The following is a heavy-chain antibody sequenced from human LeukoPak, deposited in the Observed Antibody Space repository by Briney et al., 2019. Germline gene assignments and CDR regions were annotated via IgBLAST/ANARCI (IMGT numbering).Heavy chain of an antibody. V-gene: IGHV1-24*01. Sequence: DSVKVSCKVSGYTLTELSMHWVRQAPGKGLEWMGGFDPEDGETIYAKKLQGRVTMTEDTSTDTAYMELSSLRSEDTAVYYCATDLGYSSGWYEFDYWGQGTLVTVSS. CDR1: GYTLTELS. J-gene: IGHJ4*02. CDR2: FDPEDGET. D-gene: IGHD6-19*01. CDR3: ATDLGYSSGWYEFDY.